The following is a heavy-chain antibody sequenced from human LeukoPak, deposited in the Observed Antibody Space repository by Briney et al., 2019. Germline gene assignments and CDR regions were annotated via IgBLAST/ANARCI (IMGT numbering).Heavy chain of an antibody. Sequence: SETLSLTCTVSGGSITPLYWSWIRQPLGKGLEFIGYIYYTGSTNFNPSLKSRVALSVDTSKNQISLKLNSVTAADTAVYYCARGGVAAKYYFDFWGQGTLVTVSS. J-gene: IGHJ4*02. V-gene: IGHV4-59*11. D-gene: IGHD3-10*01. CDR3: ARGGVAAKYYFDF. CDR2: IYYTGST. CDR1: GGSITPLY.